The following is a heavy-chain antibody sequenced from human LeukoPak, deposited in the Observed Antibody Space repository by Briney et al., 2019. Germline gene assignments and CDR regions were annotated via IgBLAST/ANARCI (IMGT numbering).Heavy chain of an antibody. CDR1: GGSISSYY. V-gene: IGHV4-4*07. CDR3: AGYSGSYFDAFGI. J-gene: IGHJ3*02. D-gene: IGHD1-26*01. CDR2: IYTSGST. Sequence: SETLSLTCTVSGGSISSYYWSWIRQPAGKGLEWIGRIYTSGSTNYNPSLKSRVTMSVDTSKNQFSLKLSSVAAADTAVYYCAGYSGSYFDAFGIWSQGTMVTVSS.